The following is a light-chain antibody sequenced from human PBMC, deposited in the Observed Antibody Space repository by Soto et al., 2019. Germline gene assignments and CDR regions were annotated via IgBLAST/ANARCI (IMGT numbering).Light chain of an antibody. CDR2: DAS. Sequence: IQMTQSPSTLSASVGDRVTITCRASQNIERSMAWYQQKPGRAPSLIIFDASTLERGVPSRFSGSGSGTEFTLIISSLQPDDFATYYCQQFKDYLWTFGQGTKV. J-gene: IGKJ1*01. CDR1: QNIERS. CDR3: QQFKDYLWT. V-gene: IGKV1-5*01.